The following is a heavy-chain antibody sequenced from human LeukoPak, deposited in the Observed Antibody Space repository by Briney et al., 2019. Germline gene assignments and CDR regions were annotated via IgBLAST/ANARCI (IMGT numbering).Heavy chain of an antibody. D-gene: IGHD2-21*02. CDR1: GYTFTSYD. Sequence: AASVKVSCKASGYTFTSYDINWVRQATGQGLEWMGWMNPNSGNTGYAQKFQGRVTMTRNTSISTAYMELSSLRSEDTAVYYCARARRDLGAFDYWGQGTLVTVSS. V-gene: IGHV1-8*01. J-gene: IGHJ4*02. CDR3: ARARRDLGAFDY. CDR2: MNPNSGNT.